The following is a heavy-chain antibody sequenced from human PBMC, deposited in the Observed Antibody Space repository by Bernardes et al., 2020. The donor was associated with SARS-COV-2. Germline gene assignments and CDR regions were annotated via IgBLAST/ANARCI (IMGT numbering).Heavy chain of an antibody. CDR1: GFTFSSYG. Sequence: GGSLRLSCAASGFTFSSYGMHWVRQAPGKGLEWVAVIWYDGSNKYYADSVKGRFTISRDNSKNTLYLQMNSLRAEDTAVYYCARDFDIVVGNPDYWGQGTLVTVSS. J-gene: IGHJ4*02. D-gene: IGHD2-2*01. CDR2: IWYDGSNK. V-gene: IGHV3-33*01. CDR3: ARDFDIVVGNPDY.